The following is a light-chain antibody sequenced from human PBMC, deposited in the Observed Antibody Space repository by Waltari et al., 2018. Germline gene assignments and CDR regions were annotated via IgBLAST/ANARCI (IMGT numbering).Light chain of an antibody. J-gene: IGLJ1*01. CDR2: DVS. CDR3: SAYTATDTYV. Sequence: SALTQPASMSGSPGQSITISCTGTRSDIGLYDYVSWYQQHPGKAPKLSISDVSQRPSGVTARFSGSKAGCTASLTISGLQTEDEADYYCSAYTATDTYVFGSGTTVTVL. CDR1: RSDIGLYDY. V-gene: IGLV2-14*03.